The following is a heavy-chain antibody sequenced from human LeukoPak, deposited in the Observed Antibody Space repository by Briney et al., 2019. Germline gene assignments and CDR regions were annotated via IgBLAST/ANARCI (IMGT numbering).Heavy chain of an antibody. CDR2: INWNGGST. CDR3: ARGLYRSGWPDQAFDI. V-gene: IGHV3-20*04. CDR1: GFTFDDYG. D-gene: IGHD6-19*01. J-gene: IGHJ3*02. Sequence: GGSLRLSCAASGFTFDDYGISWVRQAPGKGMEWDSGINWNGGSTGYADSVKGRFTISRDNAKISVYLQMNSLRAEDTALYYCARGLYRSGWPDQAFDIWAQGTMVTVSS.